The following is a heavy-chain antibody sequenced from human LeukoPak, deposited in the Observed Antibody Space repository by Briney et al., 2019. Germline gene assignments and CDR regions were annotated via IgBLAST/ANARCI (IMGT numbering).Heavy chain of an antibody. CDR1: GFSFSGHW. CDR3: ARGPNGNWSGLDF. V-gene: IGHV3-74*01. D-gene: IGHD1-1*01. Sequence: GGSLRLSCTASGFSFSGHWMHWARQLPGKGLVWVSRISPTGSTTSYADSVKGRFTVSRDNAKNTLYLQVNNLRAKDTAVYYCARGPNGNWSGLDFWGQGTLLTVSS. CDR2: ISPTGSTT. J-gene: IGHJ4*02.